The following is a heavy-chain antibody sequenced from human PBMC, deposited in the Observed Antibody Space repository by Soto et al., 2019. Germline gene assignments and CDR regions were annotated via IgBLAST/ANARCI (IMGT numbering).Heavy chain of an antibody. CDR3: AHRPRTLLGYSSYAAYDY. Sequence: QITLKESGPTLVKPTQTLTLTCTFSGFSLSTSGVGVGWIRQPPGKALEWLALIYWDDDKRYSPSLKSRLTITKDTSKNQVVLTMTNMDPVDTATYYCAHRPRTLLGYSSYAAYDYWGQGTQVTVSS. D-gene: IGHD5-12*01. V-gene: IGHV2-5*02. CDR2: IYWDDDK. CDR1: GFSLSTSGVG. J-gene: IGHJ4*02.